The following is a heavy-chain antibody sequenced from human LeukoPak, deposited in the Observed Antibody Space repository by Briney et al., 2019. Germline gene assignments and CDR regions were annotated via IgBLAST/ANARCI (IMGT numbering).Heavy chain of an antibody. CDR3: ARVDVGDIVVVPAAIDYYYYMDV. D-gene: IGHD2-2*02. J-gene: IGHJ6*03. V-gene: IGHV4-30-4*08. CDR1: GGSISSGDYY. Sequence: SETLSLTCTVSGGSISSGDYYWSWIRQPPGKGLEWIGYIYYSGSTYYNPSLKSRVTISVDTSKNQFSLKLSSVTAADTAVYYCARVDVGDIVVVPAAIDYYYYMDVWGKGTTVTVSS. CDR2: IYYSGST.